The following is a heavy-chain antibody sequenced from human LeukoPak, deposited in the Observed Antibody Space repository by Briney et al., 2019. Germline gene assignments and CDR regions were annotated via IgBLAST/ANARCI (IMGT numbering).Heavy chain of an antibody. CDR3: ARPGEQQLVDQFDY. CDR2: IYPGYSDT. V-gene: IGHV5-51*01. Sequence: GAALEISYDGDGSRFPNYWNAWGRALAGKGEGIRGIIYPGYSDTRYSPSFQRHVPISADKSLSTAYLPWSSLNASDTAMYYCARPGEQQLVDQFDYWGQGTLVTVSS. CDR1: GSRFPNYW. J-gene: IGHJ4*02. D-gene: IGHD6-13*01.